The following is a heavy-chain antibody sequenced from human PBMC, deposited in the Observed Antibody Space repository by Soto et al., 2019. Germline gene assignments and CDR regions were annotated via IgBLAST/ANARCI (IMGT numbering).Heavy chain of an antibody. D-gene: IGHD6-13*01. V-gene: IGHV4-39*07. J-gene: IGHJ6*02. CDR1: GVSISSSRSY. CDR3: ARDSSSWYAGIVYYYGMDV. Sequence: SETLSLTCTFSGVSISSSRSYWGWIRQPPGQGLEWVGSIYYLGNTYYNSSLGSRVIISVDKSKNQFSLKLSSVTAADTAVYYCARDSSSWYAGIVYYYGMDVWGQGTTVTVSS. CDR2: IYYLGNT.